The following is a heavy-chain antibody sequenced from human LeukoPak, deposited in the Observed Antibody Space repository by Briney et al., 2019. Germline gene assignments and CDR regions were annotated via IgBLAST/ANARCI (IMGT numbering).Heavy chain of an antibody. V-gene: IGHV3-66*01. CDR3: ARARGHCSGGTCSCDS. D-gene: IGHD2-15*01. CDR2: IYTGGNT. J-gene: IGHJ4*02. Sequence: GGSLRLSCAASGFTVSSNYMSWVRQAPGKGLEWFSAIYTGGNTYYADSVRGRFTISRDNSKNTLYLQMNSLRAEDTAVYYCARARGHCSGGTCSCDSWGQGTLVTVSS. CDR1: GFTVSSNY.